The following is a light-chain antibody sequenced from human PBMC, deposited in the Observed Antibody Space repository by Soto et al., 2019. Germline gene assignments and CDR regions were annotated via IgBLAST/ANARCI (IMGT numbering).Light chain of an antibody. V-gene: IGKV1-5*03. J-gene: IGKJ1*01. CDR2: KAS. CDR3: QHYNSYSEA. Sequence: DIQMTQSPSTLSGSVGDRVTITCRASPTISSWLAWYQQKPGKAPKLLIYKASTLKSGVPSRFSGSGSGTEFTLTISSLQPDDFATYYCQHYNSYSEAFGQGTKVDIK. CDR1: PTISSW.